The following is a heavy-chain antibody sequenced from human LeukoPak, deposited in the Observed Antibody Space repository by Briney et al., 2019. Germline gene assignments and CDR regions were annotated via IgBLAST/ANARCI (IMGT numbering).Heavy chain of an antibody. D-gene: IGHD3-3*01. V-gene: IGHV3-7*01. CDR2: IKEDGSDK. CDR1: GFMFSSSW. CDR3: ARILVDP. Sequence: PGGSLRLSCAASGFMFSSSWMAWVRQAPGKGLEWVANIKEDGSDKNYVDSMKGRFTISRDNAKNSLYLQMNSLRAEDTAVYYCARILVDPWGQGTLVTVSS. J-gene: IGHJ5*02.